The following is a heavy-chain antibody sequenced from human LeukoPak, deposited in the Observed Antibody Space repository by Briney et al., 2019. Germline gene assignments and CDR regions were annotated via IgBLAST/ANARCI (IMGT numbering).Heavy chain of an antibody. CDR3: ARARADSGYDWGYYFDY. CDR1: GGSISSGGYS. J-gene: IGHJ4*02. V-gene: IGHV4-30-2*01. Sequence: SQTLSLTCAVSGGSISSGGYSWSWIRQPPGKGLEWIGYIYHSGSTYYNPSLKSRVTISVDRSKNQFSPKLSSVTAADTAVYYCARARADSGYDWGYYFDYWGQGTLVTVSS. D-gene: IGHD5-12*01. CDR2: IYHSGST.